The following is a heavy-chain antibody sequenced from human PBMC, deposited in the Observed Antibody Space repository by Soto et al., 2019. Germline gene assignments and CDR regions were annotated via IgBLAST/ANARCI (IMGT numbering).Heavy chain of an antibody. CDR2: IYYSGST. V-gene: IGHV4-31*03. Sequence: SETLSLTGTVSGGSISSGGYYWSCIRQHPGKGLEWIGYIYYSGSTYYNPSLKSRVTISVDTSKNQLSLKLSSVTAADTAVYYRARTNADTAMVPFDYWGQGTLVTVSS. CDR1: GGSISSGGYY. D-gene: IGHD5-18*01. CDR3: ARTNADTAMVPFDY. J-gene: IGHJ4*02.